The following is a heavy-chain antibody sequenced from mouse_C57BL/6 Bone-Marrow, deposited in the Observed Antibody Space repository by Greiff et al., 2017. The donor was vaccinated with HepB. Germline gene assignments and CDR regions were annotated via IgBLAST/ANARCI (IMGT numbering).Heavy chain of an antibody. CDR1: GFTFSDYY. J-gene: IGHJ1*03. CDR3: AREIYYGSSYWYFDV. CDR2: INYDGSST. D-gene: IGHD1-1*01. Sequence: EVQVVESEGGLVQPGSSMKLSCTASGFTFSDYYMAWVRQVPEKGLEWVANINYDGSSTYYLDSLKSRFIISRDNAKNILYLQMSSLKSEDTATYYCAREIYYGSSYWYFDVWGTGTTVTVSS. V-gene: IGHV5-16*01.